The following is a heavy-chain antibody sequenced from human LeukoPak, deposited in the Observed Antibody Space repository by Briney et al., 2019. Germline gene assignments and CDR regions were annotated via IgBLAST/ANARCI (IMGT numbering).Heavy chain of an antibody. CDR3: AKDRVLGYYDSSGYHTDY. D-gene: IGHD3-22*01. V-gene: IGHV3-23*01. Sequence: GGSLRLSCAASGFTFSSYAMSWVRQAPGKGLEWVSAISGSGGSTYYADSVKGRFTISRDNSKNTLYPQMNSLRAEDTAVYYCAKDRVLGYYDSSGYHTDYWGQGTLVTVSS. CDR2: ISGSGGST. CDR1: GFTFSSYA. J-gene: IGHJ4*02.